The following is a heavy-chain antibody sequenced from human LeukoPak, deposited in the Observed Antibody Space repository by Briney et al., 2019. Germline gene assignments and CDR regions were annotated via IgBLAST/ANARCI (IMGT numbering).Heavy chain of an antibody. D-gene: IGHD3-22*01. CDR3: ARIDSSGYYCDY. V-gene: IGHV3-30-3*01. Sequence: GGSLRLSCAASGFTFSSYAMHWVRQAPGKGLEWVAVISYDGSNKYYADSVKGRFTISRDNSKNTLYLQMNSLRAEDTAVYYCARIDSSGYYCDYWGQGTLVTVSS. J-gene: IGHJ4*02. CDR2: ISYDGSNK. CDR1: GFTFSSYA.